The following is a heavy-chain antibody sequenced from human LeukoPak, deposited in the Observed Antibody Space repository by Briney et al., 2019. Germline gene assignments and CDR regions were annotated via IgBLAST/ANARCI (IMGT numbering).Heavy chain of an antibody. CDR2: IKSKTDGGTT. CDR1: GFTFSNAW. V-gene: IGHV3-15*01. CDR3: TTGPKYDGLTGCFDT. J-gene: IGHJ4*02. D-gene: IGHD3-9*01. Sequence: GGSPRLSCAASGFTFSNAWMSWVRQAPGKGLEWVGRIKSKTDGGTTDYAAPVKGRFTISRDDSKTTLYLQMNNLKTEDTAVYFCTTGPKYDGLTGCFDTWGQGTLVTVSS.